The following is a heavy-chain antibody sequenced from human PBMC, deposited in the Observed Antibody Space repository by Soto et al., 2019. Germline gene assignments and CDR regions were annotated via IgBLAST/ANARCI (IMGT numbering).Heavy chain of an antibody. CDR3: ARRYYDSSGTFDY. Sequence: QVQLQQWGAGLLKPSETLSLTCAVYGGSFSGYYWSWIRQPPGKGLEWIGEINHSGSTNYNPSLKSRVTISVDTAKNQFSLKLSSVTAADTAVYYCARRYYDSSGTFDYWGQGTLVTVSS. CDR1: GGSFSGYY. J-gene: IGHJ4*02. V-gene: IGHV4-34*01. CDR2: INHSGST. D-gene: IGHD3-22*01.